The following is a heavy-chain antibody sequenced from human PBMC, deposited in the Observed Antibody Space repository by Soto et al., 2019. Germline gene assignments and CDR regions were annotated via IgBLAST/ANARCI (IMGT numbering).Heavy chain of an antibody. D-gene: IGHD3-22*01. CDR1: GYTFTSYA. J-gene: IGHJ4*02. CDR3: ASEPSFYISGSGGKVFDY. V-gene: IGHV1-3*05. Sequence: QVQLVQSGAEEKKPGASVKVSCKASGYTFTSYAMHWVRQAPGQRLEWMGWINAGNGNTKYSQKFQGRVTITRDTSAISAYMDMCSLRVEVLVVYYCASEPSFYISGSGGKVFDYWGQGTLVTVSS. CDR2: INAGNGNT.